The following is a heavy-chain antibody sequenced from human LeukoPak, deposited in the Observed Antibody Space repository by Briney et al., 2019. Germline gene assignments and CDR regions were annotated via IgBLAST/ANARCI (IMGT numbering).Heavy chain of an antibody. CDR2: ISSSSSYI. CDR1: GFTFSSYS. CDR3: ARGLELRMVTVFDY. V-gene: IGHV3-21*01. J-gene: IGHJ4*02. D-gene: IGHD5-18*01. Sequence: PGGSLRLSCAASGFTFSSYSMNWVRQAPGKGLEWVSSISSSSSYIYYADSVKGRFTISRDNAKNSLYLQMNSLRAEDTAVYYCARGLELRMVTVFDYWGQGTLVTVSS.